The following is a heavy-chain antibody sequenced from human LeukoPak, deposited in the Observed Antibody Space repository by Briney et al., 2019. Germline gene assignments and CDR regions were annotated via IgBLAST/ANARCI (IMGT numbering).Heavy chain of an antibody. CDR2: ISSSSSYI. Sequence: GGSLRLSCAASGFTFSSYSMNWVRQAPGKGLEWVSSISSSSSYIYYADSVKGRFTISRDNAKNSLYLQMNSLRAEDTAVYYCARAALEWLSLDYWGQGTLVTDSS. CDR1: GFTFSSYS. D-gene: IGHD3-3*01. V-gene: IGHV3-21*01. J-gene: IGHJ4*02. CDR3: ARAALEWLSLDY.